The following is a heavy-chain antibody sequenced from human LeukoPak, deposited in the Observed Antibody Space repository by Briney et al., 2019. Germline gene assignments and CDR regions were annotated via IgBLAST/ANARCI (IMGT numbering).Heavy chain of an antibody. CDR1: GGSISDYY. Sequence: ASETLSLTCTVSGGSISDYYWTWIRQPPGKGLEWIGYIYYQGTTNYNPSLRSRVTISVDTSTSHFSLKLSSVTAADTAFYYCASWRAGYFDYWGQGILVTVSS. CDR2: IYYQGTT. J-gene: IGHJ4*02. CDR3: ASWRAGYFDY. V-gene: IGHV4-59*01. D-gene: IGHD3-3*01.